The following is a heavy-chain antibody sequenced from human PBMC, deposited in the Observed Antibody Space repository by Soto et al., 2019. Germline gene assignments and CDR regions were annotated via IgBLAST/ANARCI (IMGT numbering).Heavy chain of an antibody. J-gene: IGHJ4*02. Sequence: PGGSLRLSCAASGFNFARYAMSWVRQAPGKGLECVSSISSRTGSSRYYADSVKGRFDISRDNSQNTLYLQMNSLRVEDTATYYCAKDYGSSRYFFDYWGQGALVTVSS. CDR2: ISSRTGSSR. CDR1: GFNFARYA. D-gene: IGHD6-19*01. V-gene: IGHV3-23*01. CDR3: AKDYGSSRYFFDY.